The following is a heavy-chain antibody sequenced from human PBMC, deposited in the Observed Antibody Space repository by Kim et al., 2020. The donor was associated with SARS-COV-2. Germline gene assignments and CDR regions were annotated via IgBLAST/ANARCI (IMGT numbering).Heavy chain of an antibody. Sequence: GGSLRLSCTASGFTFGDYAMSWFRQAPGKGLEWVGFIRSKAYGGTTEYAASVKGRFTISRDDSKSIAYLQMNSLKTEDTAVYYCTRARLPSSSGWFYYYYYGMDVWGQGTTVTVSS. CDR3: TRARLPSSSGWFYYYYYGMDV. D-gene: IGHD6-19*01. CDR2: IRSKAYGGTT. J-gene: IGHJ6*02. CDR1: GFTFGDYA. V-gene: IGHV3-49*03.